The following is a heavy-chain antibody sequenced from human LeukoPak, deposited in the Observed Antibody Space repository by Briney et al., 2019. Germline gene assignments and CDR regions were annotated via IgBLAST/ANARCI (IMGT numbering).Heavy chain of an antibody. CDR2: IVDDGSNK. V-gene: IGHV3-30*19. J-gene: IGHJ4*02. D-gene: IGHD3-22*01. CDR1: GFPFSSEA. CDR3: ARGGVKGYYDSSGYDY. Sequence: GSLELSCAASGFPFSSEAIHWVRRAPGKGLEGVAAIVDDGSNKYYAASVKGRFTISRDNSKNTLYLQMNSLRAEDAAVYYCARGGVKGYYDSSGYDYWGQGTLVTVSS.